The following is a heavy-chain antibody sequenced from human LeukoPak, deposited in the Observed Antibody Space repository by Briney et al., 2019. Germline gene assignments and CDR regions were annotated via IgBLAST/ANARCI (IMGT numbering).Heavy chain of an antibody. V-gene: IGHV4-59*08. CDR1: GGSIGTYY. CDR3: ARHIGGGIEDMDV. Sequence: PSESLSLTCIVSGGSIGTYYWSWIRQSPGKGLEWSGYIYVTGSTRYNPYLQSRVTISVDTSRNQFFLKMSSVTAADMAVYYCARHIGGGIEDMDVWGTGTKVTVSS. J-gene: IGHJ6*03. D-gene: IGHD3-16*02. CDR2: IYVTGST.